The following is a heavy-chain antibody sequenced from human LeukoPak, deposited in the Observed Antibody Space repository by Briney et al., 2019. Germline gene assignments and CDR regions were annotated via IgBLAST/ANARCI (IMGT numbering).Heavy chain of an antibody. CDR2: ISGSGRIT. V-gene: IGHV3-23*01. Sequence: PGGSLRLSRATSGFTFSTYWMSWVRQAPGKGLEWVSAISGSGRITYYADSVKGRFTISRDNSKNTLFLQMNSLRAEDTAIYYCAREPNGWYCADYWGQGTLVTVSS. CDR3: AREPNGWYCADY. D-gene: IGHD6-19*01. CDR1: GFTFSTYW. J-gene: IGHJ4*02.